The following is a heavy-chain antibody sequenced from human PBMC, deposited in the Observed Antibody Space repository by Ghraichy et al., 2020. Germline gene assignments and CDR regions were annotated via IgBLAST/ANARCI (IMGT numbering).Heavy chain of an antibody. D-gene: IGHD5-12*01. V-gene: IGHV3-23*01. CDR3: ATSGGYGN. Sequence: GVLNISCVASGFTFSDYAMTWVRQAPGKGLEWVSAISGSGIIAYYADSMRGRFTVSRDNSKNTLYLQMNSLRAEDTAIYYCATSGGYGNWGQGTLVTVSS. CDR1: GFTFSDYA. J-gene: IGHJ4*02. CDR2: ISGSGIIA.